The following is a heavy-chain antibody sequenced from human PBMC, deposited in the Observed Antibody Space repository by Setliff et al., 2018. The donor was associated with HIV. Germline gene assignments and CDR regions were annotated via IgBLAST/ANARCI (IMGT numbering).Heavy chain of an antibody. D-gene: IGHD4-17*01. CDR1: AFTMSSYY. CDR3: ARGPKLTTRKEGVFDT. J-gene: IGHJ3*02. CDR2: VYYSGTT. Sequence: SETLSLTCSVSAFTMSSYYWNFFRQPPGGGLEWIGCVYYSGTTNYSPSLKSRVTISIDTSKNQFSLRLTSVTAADTAMYYCARGPKLTTRKEGVFDTWGRGTMVTV. V-gene: IGHV4-59*01.